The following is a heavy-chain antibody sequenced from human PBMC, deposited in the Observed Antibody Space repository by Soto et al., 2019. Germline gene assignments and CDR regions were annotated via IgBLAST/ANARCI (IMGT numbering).Heavy chain of an antibody. CDR2: INHSGST. J-gene: IGHJ6*02. V-gene: IGHV4-34*01. D-gene: IGHD3-10*01. CDR1: GGSFSGYY. Sequence: SETLSLTCAVYGGSFSGYYWSWIRQPPGKGLEWIGEINHSGSTNYNPSLKSRVTISVDTSKNQFSLKLSSVTAADTAVYYCARGLPTTSSRPYYYGSGSYTKSPYGMDVWGQGTTVTVSS. CDR3: ARGLPTTSSRPYYYGSGSYTKSPYGMDV.